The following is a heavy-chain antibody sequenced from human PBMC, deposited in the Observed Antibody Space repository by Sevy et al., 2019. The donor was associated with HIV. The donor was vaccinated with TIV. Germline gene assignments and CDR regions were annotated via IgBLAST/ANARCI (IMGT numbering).Heavy chain of an antibody. Sequence: GASVKVSCKASDYTFISYGISWVRQAPGQGLEWMGWVSGYNGDTNYAQKLQGRITMTTDTSTSTAYMEMRSLRSDDTAVYYCARDPRRWFGERARGAGLDVWAQGTTVTVSS. CDR1: DYTFISYG. CDR3: ARDPRRWFGERARGAGLDV. D-gene: IGHD3-10*01. CDR2: VSGYNGDT. J-gene: IGHJ6*02. V-gene: IGHV1-18*01.